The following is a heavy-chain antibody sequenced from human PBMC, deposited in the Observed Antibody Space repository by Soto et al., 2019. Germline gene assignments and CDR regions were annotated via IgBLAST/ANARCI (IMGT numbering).Heavy chain of an antibody. Sequence: ASVKVSCKASVYIFTGHYIHWVRQAPGQGLEWMGWINPNNGETKYAQKFQGRVSMTRDISFDTAYLELSRLRADDTALYYCARAHKLRYYDTSGLGMDVWGKGTTVTVSS. D-gene: IGHD3-22*01. CDR2: INPNNGET. V-gene: IGHV1-2*02. J-gene: IGHJ6*01. CDR3: ARAHKLRYYDTSGLGMDV. CDR1: VYIFTGHY.